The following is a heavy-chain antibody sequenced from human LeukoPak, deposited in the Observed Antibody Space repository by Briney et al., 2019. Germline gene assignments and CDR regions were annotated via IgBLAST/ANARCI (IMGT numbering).Heavy chain of an antibody. CDR2: IKSDGSST. J-gene: IGHJ4*02. CDR3: ARDAAGLDY. CDR1: GFTFRSYW. V-gene: IGHV3-74*01. D-gene: IGHD1-14*01. Sequence: PGGSLRLSCAASGFTFRSYWMHWVGQAPGKWLVWVSRIKSDGSSTTYADSVKGRFTISRDNAKNTLYLQMNSLRGEDTGVYYCARDAAGLDYWGQGTLVTVSS.